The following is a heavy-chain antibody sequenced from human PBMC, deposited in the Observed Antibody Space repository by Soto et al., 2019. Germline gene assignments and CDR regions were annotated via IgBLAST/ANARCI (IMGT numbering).Heavy chain of an antibody. V-gene: IGHV3-7*01. J-gene: IGHJ4*02. CDR3: ARVRTPFKYYFDY. CDR1: GFTFSSYW. Sequence: EVQLVESGGGLVQPGGSLRLSCAASGFTFSSYWMSWGRQAPGKGLEWVANIKQDGSEKYYVDSVKGRFTISRDNAKNSLYLQMNSLRAEDTAVYYCARVRTPFKYYFDYWGQGNLVTVSS. CDR2: IKQDGSEK.